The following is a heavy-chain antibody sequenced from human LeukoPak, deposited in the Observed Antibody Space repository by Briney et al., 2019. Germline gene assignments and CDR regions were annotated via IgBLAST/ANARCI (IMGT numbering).Heavy chain of an antibody. D-gene: IGHD3-10*01. CDR1: GGSISSYY. CDR2: IYTSGST. V-gene: IGHV4-4*07. Sequence: SETLSLTCTVSGGSISSYYWSWIRQAAGKGLEWIGRIYTSGSTNYNPSLKSRVTMSVSTYKNQFSLKLSSVTAADTAVYYCAGQNFRYYYGSGSQNGDYWGQGTLVTVSS. CDR3: AGQNFRYYYGSGSQNGDY. J-gene: IGHJ4*02.